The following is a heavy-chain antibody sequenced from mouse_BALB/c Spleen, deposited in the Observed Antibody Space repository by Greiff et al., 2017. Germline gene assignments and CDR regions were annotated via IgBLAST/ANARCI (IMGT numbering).Heavy chain of an antibody. CDR3: ARNKERDDGAWFAY. V-gene: IGHV2-6-4*01. J-gene: IGHJ3*01. D-gene: IGHD2-12*01. CDR2: IWGGGST. Sequence: VQVVESGPGLVAPSQSLSITCTVSGFSLSRYSVHWVRQPPRKGLEWLGMIWGGGSTDYNSALKSRLSISKDNSKSQVFLKMNSLQTDDTAMYYCARNKERDDGAWFAYWGQGTLVTVSA. CDR1: GFSLSRYS.